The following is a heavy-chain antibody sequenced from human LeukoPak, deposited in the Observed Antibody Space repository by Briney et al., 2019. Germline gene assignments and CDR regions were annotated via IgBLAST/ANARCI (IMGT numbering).Heavy chain of an antibody. J-gene: IGHJ5*02. Sequence: GRSLRLSCAASGFTFNNYAMHWVRQAPGKGLEWVTTIWYNGSNKYYGDSVKGRFTISRDNSKSTLYLQMNSLRAEDTAVYYCARDKGNHPYNWFDPWGQGTLVTVSS. CDR1: GFTFNNYA. CDR3: ARDKGNHPYNWFDP. CDR2: IWYNGSNK. D-gene: IGHD1-14*01. V-gene: IGHV3-33*01.